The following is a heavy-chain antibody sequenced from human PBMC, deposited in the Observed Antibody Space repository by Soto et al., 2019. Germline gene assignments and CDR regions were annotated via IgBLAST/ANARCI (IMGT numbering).Heavy chain of an antibody. CDR1: GFTFSSYG. CDR3: ARDRIAAAGTTWYYYYYMDV. Sequence: PGGSLRLSCAASGFTFSSYGMHWVRQAPGKGLEWVAVIWYDGSNKYYADSVKGRFTISRDNSKNTLYLQMNSLRAEDTAVYYCARDRIAAAGTTWYYYYYMDVWGKGTTVTVSS. CDR2: IWYDGSNK. J-gene: IGHJ6*03. D-gene: IGHD6-13*01. V-gene: IGHV3-33*01.